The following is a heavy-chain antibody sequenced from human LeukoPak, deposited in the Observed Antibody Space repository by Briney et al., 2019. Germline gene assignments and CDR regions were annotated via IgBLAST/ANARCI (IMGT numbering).Heavy chain of an antibody. D-gene: IGHD5-24*01. CDR1: GGSISSGSYY. CDR2: IYYSGST. J-gene: IGHJ4*02. Sequence: PSQTLSLTCTVSGGSISSGSYYWSWIRQPPGKGLEWIGYIYYSGSTNYNPSLKSRVTISVDTSKNQFSLKLSSVTAADTAVYYCARQTFRDGYNYPQYWGQGTLVTVSS. V-gene: IGHV4-61*01. CDR3: ARQTFRDGYNYPQY.